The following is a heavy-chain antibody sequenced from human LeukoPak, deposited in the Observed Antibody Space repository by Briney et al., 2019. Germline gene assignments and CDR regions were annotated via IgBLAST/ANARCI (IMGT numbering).Heavy chain of an antibody. J-gene: IGHJ4*02. V-gene: IGHV3-30-3*01. CDR1: GFTFSSHA. Sequence: GRSLRLSCAASGFTFSSHAMHWVRQAPGKRLEWVAVISYDGSNKYYADSVKGRFTISRDNSKNTLYLQMNSLRAEDTAVYYCARGPDYFDYWGQGTLVTVSS. CDR2: ISYDGSNK. CDR3: ARGPDYFDY.